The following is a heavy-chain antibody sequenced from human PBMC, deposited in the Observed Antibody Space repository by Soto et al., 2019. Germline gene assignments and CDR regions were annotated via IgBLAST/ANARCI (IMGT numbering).Heavy chain of an antibody. CDR3: AKVRGEYQLLAGFDY. D-gene: IGHD2-2*01. CDR2: KSYDGTTE. Sequence: QVQLVESGGGVVQPGRSLRLSCAASGFTFSYYGMHWVRQAPGKGLEWMAVKSYDGTTEYYADSVRGRFTVSRDKSKNTLYLQRNSLRADDTAVYYCAKVRGEYQLLAGFDYWGQGTLVTVSS. CDR1: GFTFSYYG. V-gene: IGHV3-30*18. J-gene: IGHJ4*02.